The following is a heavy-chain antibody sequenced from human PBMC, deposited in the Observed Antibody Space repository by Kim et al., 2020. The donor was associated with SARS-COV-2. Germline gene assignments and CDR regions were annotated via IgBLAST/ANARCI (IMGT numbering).Heavy chain of an antibody. CDR3: ARGSGWAFDY. D-gene: IGHD6-19*01. Sequence: TKSSQKVRGRVTITRDTTASTAYMELSSLRSEDTAVYYCARGSGWAFDYWGQGTLVTVAS. J-gene: IGHJ4*02. V-gene: IGHV1-3*01. CDR2: T.